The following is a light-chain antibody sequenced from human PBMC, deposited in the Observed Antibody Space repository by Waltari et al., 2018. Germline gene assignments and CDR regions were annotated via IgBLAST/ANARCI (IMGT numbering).Light chain of an antibody. Sequence: EIVLTQSPGTLSLSPGETATLSCRASQRLTKYYLAWYQQKPGQAPRRLIYGASSRAAGIPERFRGSGSGTDFTLTISRLEPEDFAMYYCQQYGSSIMYTFGQGTKLEIK. CDR2: GAS. J-gene: IGKJ2*01. V-gene: IGKV3-20*01. CDR1: QRLTKYY. CDR3: QQYGSSIMYT.